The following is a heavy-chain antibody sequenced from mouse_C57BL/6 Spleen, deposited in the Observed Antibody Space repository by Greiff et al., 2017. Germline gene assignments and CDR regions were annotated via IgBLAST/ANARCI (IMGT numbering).Heavy chain of an antibody. D-gene: IGHD1-1*01. CDR2: IYPGSGST. Sequence: QVQLQQPGAELVKPGASVKMSCKASGYTFTSYWITWVKQRPGQGLEWIGDIYPGSGSTNYNEKFKSKATLTVDTSSSTAYMQLSSLTSEDSAVYYCAREENYYGSIYVDYRGQGTTLTVSS. CDR3: AREENYYGSIYVDY. V-gene: IGHV1-55*01. CDR1: GYTFTSYW. J-gene: IGHJ2*01.